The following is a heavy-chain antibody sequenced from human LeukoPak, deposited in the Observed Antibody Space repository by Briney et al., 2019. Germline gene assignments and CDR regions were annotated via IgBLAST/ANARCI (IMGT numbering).Heavy chain of an antibody. Sequence: GESLRLSCKGSGYSFTSYWITWVRQMPGKGLEWMGRIDPSDSYTNYSPSFQGHVTISADKSISTAYLQWSSLKASDTAMYYCASDRSSKWYFDYWGPGTLVTAPS. J-gene: IGHJ4*02. CDR1: GYSFTSYW. CDR3: ASDRSSKWYFDY. V-gene: IGHV5-10-1*01. CDR2: IDPSDSYT. D-gene: IGHD2-15*01.